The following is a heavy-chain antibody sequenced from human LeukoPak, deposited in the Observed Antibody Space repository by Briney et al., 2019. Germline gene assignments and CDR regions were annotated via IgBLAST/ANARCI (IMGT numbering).Heavy chain of an antibody. Sequence: ASVKVSCKASGYTFTGYYMHWVRQAPGQGLEWMGWINPNSGGTNYAQKFQGRVTMTRDTSISTAYMELSRLRSDDTAVYYCARGLKVTIFGVVIIGNIDYWGQGTLVTVSS. V-gene: IGHV1-2*02. J-gene: IGHJ4*02. CDR2: INPNSGGT. CDR1: GYTFTGYY. CDR3: ARGLKVTIFGVVIIGNIDY. D-gene: IGHD3-3*01.